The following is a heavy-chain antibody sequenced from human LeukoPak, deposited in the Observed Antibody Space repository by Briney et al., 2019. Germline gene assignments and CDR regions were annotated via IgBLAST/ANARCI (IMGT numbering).Heavy chain of an antibody. Sequence: SETLSLTCTVSGGSISSYYWSWIRQPAGQGLEWIGRIYTSGSTDYNPSPKSRVTMSVDTSKNQFSLKLSSVTAADTAVYYCARVYYDFWSGYYGEKNWFDPWGQGTLVTVSS. D-gene: IGHD3-3*01. CDR1: GGSISSYY. V-gene: IGHV4-4*07. CDR3: ARVYYDFWSGYYGEKNWFDP. CDR2: IYTSGST. J-gene: IGHJ5*02.